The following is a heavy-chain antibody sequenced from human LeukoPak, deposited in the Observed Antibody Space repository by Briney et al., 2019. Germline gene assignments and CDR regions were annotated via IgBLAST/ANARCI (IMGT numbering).Heavy chain of an antibody. Sequence: PGGSLRLSCAASGFTFSNYWMSWVRQAPGKGLEWVSAISGSGGSTYYADSVKGRFTISRDNSKNTLYLQMNSLRAEDMAVYYCAKQGCSGGSCYFDYWGQGTLVTVSS. D-gene: IGHD2-15*01. CDR3: AKQGCSGGSCYFDY. J-gene: IGHJ4*02. CDR2: ISGSGGST. V-gene: IGHV3-23*01. CDR1: GFTFSNYW.